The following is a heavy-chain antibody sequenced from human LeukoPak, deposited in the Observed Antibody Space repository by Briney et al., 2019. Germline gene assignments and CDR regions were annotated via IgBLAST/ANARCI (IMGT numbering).Heavy chain of an antibody. D-gene: IGHD3-3*01. CDR2: INKDGSEK. J-gene: IGHJ4*02. CDR3: ARLREIPVFGVVTKSTSYFDY. V-gene: IGHV3-7*01. Sequence: PGGSLRLSCAASGVTFSDYWMSWVRQAPGKGLEWLADINKDGSEKRYVDSVKGRFTISRDNAKNSLYLQMNSLRAEDTAVYYCARLREIPVFGVVTKSTSYFDYWGQGTLVTVSS. CDR1: GVTFSDYW.